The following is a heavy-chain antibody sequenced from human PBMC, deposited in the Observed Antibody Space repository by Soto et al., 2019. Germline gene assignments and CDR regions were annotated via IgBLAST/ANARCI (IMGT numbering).Heavy chain of an antibody. J-gene: IGHJ5*02. Sequence: QVQLVQSGAEVKKPGASVKVSCKASGYTFTSNEINWVRQATGQGLEWMGWMNPNSGNTAYAQKFQGRVTMTRNTSISTANMELSSLRSEDTPVYYCAREHSWFDPWGLGTQVIVSS. CDR2: MNPNSGNT. CDR3: AREHSWFDP. V-gene: IGHV1-8*01. CDR1: GYTFTSNE. D-gene: IGHD1-1*01.